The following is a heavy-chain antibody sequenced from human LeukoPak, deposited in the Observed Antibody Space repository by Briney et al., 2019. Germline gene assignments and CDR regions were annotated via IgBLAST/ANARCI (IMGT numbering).Heavy chain of an antibody. Sequence: PSETLSLTCTVSGGSISSYYWSWTRQPPGKGLEWIGYIYYSGSTNYNPSLKSRVTISVDTSKNQFSLKLSSVTAADTAVYYCARGSWYYYDSSVEFFDYWGQGTLVTVSS. CDR1: GGSISSYY. CDR2: IYYSGST. D-gene: IGHD3-22*01. J-gene: IGHJ4*02. V-gene: IGHV4-59*01. CDR3: ARGSWYYYDSSVEFFDY.